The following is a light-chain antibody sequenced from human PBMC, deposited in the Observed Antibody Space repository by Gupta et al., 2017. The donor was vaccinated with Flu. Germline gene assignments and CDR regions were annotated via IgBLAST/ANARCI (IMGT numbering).Light chain of an antibody. CDR3: AAWDDSLNDLV. V-gene: IGLV1-44*01. CDR1: SSNIGSHV. Sequence: QSVLTQPPSASGTPGQRVTISCSGGSSNIGSHVVDWYQQVPGTAPRLLIYTNNQRPSGVPDRFSGSKSGTSASLAISGLQAEDEADYFCAAWDDSLNDLVFGGGTKLTVL. J-gene: IGLJ2*01. CDR2: TNN.